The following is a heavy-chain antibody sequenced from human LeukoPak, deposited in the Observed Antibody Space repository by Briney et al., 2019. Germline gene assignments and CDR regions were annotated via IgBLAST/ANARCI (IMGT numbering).Heavy chain of an antibody. Sequence: SETLSLTCAVYGGSFSGYYWSWIRQPPGKGLEWIREINHSGSTNYNPSLKSRVTISVDTSKNQFSLKLSSVTAADTAVYYCARAVTTVVTPVGARNWFDPWGQGTLVTVSS. CDR3: ARAVTTVVTPVGARNWFDP. V-gene: IGHV4-34*01. J-gene: IGHJ5*02. CDR2: INHSGST. CDR1: GGSFSGYY. D-gene: IGHD4-23*01.